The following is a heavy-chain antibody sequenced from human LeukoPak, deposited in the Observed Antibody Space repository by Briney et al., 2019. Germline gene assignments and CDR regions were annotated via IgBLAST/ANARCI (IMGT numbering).Heavy chain of an antibody. D-gene: IGHD1-1*01. CDR2: INPNSGGT. V-gene: IGHV1-2*02. CDR1: GYTXTGYY. J-gene: IGHJ4*02. Sequence: ASVKVSCKASGYTXTGYYMHWVRQAPGQGLEWMGWINPNSGGTNYAQKFQGRVTMTRDTSISTAYMELSRLRSDDTAVYYCARDRNWNDEEFFDYWGQGTLVTVSS. CDR3: ARDRNWNDEEFFDY.